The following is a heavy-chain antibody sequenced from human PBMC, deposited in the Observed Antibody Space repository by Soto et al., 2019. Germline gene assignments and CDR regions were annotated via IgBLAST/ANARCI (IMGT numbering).Heavy chain of an antibody. J-gene: IGHJ4*02. CDR3: VRDPATVTSYFDY. D-gene: IGHD4-17*01. V-gene: IGHV3-33*01. Sequence: GGSLRLSCAAFGFALSNYGMHWVRQAPGKGLEWVAVIWWDGSKKYYADSVKGRFTISKDNTNLDLQLNSLRVEDTAVYYCVRDPATVTSYFDYWGLGTLVTVSS. CDR1: GFALSNYG. CDR2: IWWDGSKK.